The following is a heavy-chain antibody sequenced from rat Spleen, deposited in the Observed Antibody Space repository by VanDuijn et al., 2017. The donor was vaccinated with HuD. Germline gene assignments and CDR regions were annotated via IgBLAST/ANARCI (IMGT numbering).Heavy chain of an antibody. CDR1: GFTFKNYW. V-gene: IGHV5-31*01. J-gene: IGHJ2*01. CDR3: SSNNFDY. D-gene: IGHD1-10*01. Sequence: EVQLVESGGGLVQPGRSLKLSCVASGFTFKNYWMTWIRQAPGKGLEWVASITDTGGYTYYPDSVKGRFAISRDNAKSTLYLQMNSLRSEDTATYYCSSNNFDYWGRRVVVTVSS. CDR2: ITDTGGYT.